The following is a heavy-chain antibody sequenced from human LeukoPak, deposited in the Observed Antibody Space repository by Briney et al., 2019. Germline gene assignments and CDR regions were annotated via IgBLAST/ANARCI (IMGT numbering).Heavy chain of an antibody. CDR1: GYTFTGYY. CDR3: ASGQLVLSF. J-gene: IGHJ4*02. CDR2: IIPIFGTA. V-gene: IGHV1-69*06. Sequence: GASVKVSCKASGYTFTGYYMHWVRQAPGQGLEWMGGIIPIFGTANYAQKFQGRVTTTADKSTSTAYTELSSLRSEDTAVYYCASGQLVLSFWGQGTLVTVSS. D-gene: IGHD6-6*01.